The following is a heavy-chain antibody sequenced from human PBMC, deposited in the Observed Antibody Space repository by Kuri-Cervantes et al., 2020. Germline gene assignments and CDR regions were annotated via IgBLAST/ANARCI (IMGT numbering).Heavy chain of an antibody. CDR2: IYYSGST. V-gene: IGHV4-39*07. J-gene: IGHJ4*02. CDR1: GGSISSSSYY. Sequence: SETLSLTCTVSGGSISSSSYYWGWIRQPPGKGLEWIGSIYYSGSTYYNPSLKSRVTISVDTSKNQFSLKLSSVTAADTAVYYCASMAEQSYYFDYWGQGTPVTVSS. CDR3: ASMAEQSYYFDY. D-gene: IGHD1/OR15-1a*01.